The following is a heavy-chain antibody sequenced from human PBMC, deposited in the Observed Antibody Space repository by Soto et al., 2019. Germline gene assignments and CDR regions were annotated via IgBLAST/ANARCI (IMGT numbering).Heavy chain of an antibody. CDR2: ISGSGGST. CDR1: GFTFSNYA. CDR3: AKVPVGATGRFDY. V-gene: IGHV3-23*01. D-gene: IGHD1-26*01. Sequence: PGGSLRLSCAGSGFTFSNYATSWVRQAPGKGLAWVSAISGSGGSTYYADSVKGRFTISRDNSKNTLYLQMNSLRAEDTALYYCAKVPVGATGRFDYWGQGTLVTVSS. J-gene: IGHJ4*02.